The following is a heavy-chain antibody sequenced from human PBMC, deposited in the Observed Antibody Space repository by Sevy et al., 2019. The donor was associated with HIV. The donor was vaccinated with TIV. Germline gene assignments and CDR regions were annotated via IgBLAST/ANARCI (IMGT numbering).Heavy chain of an antibody. CDR3: AKTIDSGGGVVPAANYYYGMDV. Sequence: GVSLRLSCAVSGFTFSGYAMNWVRQAPGKGLEWVSAINGKGRSTHYADSVEGRFTISRDNSKNTLYLQMNSLRAEDTAVYYCAKTIDSGGGVVPAANYYYGMDVWGQGTTVTVSS. D-gene: IGHD2-2*01. CDR1: GFTFSGYA. CDR2: INGKGRST. V-gene: IGHV3-23*01. J-gene: IGHJ6*02.